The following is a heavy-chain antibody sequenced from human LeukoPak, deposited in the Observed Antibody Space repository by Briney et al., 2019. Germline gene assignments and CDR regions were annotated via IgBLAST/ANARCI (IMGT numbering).Heavy chain of an antibody. CDR3: ARLHDSNGRKVDY. CDR1: GGSISSSTYY. J-gene: IGHJ4*02. D-gene: IGHD3-22*01. Sequence: SETLSLTCTVSGGSISSSTYYWGWIRQPPGKGLEWIGNIYNSGSTYYSPSLKSRVTISVDTSKNQFSLKLSSVTAADTAVYYCARLHDSNGRKVDYWGQGTLVTVSS. V-gene: IGHV4-39*01. CDR2: IYNSGST.